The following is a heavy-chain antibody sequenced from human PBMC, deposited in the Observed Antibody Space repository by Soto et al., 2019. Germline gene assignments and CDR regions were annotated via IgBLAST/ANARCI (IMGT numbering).Heavy chain of an antibody. V-gene: IGHV4-30-2*01. CDR2: IYDSGSS. CDR1: GGSISSGGYS. Sequence: QLQLQESGSGLVKPSQTLSLTCAVSGGSISSGGYSWSWIRQPPGKGLEWIGYIYDSGSSYYNPSLKSRVTISLDRSKHQFSLKLSSVTAADTAVYYCARVPARLGAFDIWGQGTMVTVSS. J-gene: IGHJ3*02. CDR3: ARVPARLGAFDI. D-gene: IGHD2-2*01.